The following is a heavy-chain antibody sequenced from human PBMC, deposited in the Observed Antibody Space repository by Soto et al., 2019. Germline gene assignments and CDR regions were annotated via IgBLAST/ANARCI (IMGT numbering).Heavy chain of an antibody. CDR3: ARDGGPMDV. J-gene: IGHJ6*02. V-gene: IGHV1-3*05. CDR1: GYTFSSYA. D-gene: IGHD3-16*01. Sequence: QVQLVQSGAEEKKPGASVKVSCKASGYTFSSYAMHWVRQAPGQRLEWMGWINAGNGNGKYSQKFQGRVTITTDTSASTAYMELSSLRSEDTAVYYCARDGGPMDVWGQGTTVTVSS. CDR2: INAGNGNG.